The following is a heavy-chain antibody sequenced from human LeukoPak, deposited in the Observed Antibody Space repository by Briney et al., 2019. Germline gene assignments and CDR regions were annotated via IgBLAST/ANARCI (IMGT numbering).Heavy chain of an antibody. V-gene: IGHV1-69*01. CDR2: IIPIFGTA. J-gene: IGHJ5*02. Sequence: SVTVSCKASGGTFISYAISWVRQAPGQGLEWMGGIIPIFGTANYAQKFQGRVTITADESTSTAYMELSSLRSEDTAVYYCARGATESSGYHPNWFDPWGQGTLVTVSS. CDR3: ARGATESSGYHPNWFDP. CDR1: GGTFISYA. D-gene: IGHD3-22*01.